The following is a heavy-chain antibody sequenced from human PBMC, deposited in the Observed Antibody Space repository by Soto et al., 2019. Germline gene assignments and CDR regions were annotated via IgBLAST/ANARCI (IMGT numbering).Heavy chain of an antibody. CDR1: GFAFNNYG. J-gene: IGHJ4*02. D-gene: IGHD1-26*01. CDR2: IWHDGSNK. V-gene: IGHV3-33*01. CDR3: TRAAIRGELLEY. Sequence: QVQLVESGGGVVQPGRSLRLSCAASGFAFNNYGMHWVRQAPGKGLEWVALIWHDGSNKGYADSVKGRFTISRDNSKNTLNLQTNSLRVEDTAVYYCTRAAIRGELLEYWGQGTQVTVSS.